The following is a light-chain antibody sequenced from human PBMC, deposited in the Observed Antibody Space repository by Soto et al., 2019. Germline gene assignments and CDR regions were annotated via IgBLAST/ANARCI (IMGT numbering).Light chain of an antibody. Sequence: IVVTQTPDALAVSLDERATINCKSSQSILYSSNNKNYIAWFQQRPGQPPRLPLYWASTRESGVPDRFSGSGSGTDFALTISSLQAEDAAVYYCQQYFTSSWTFGQGTKVDI. CDR3: QQYFTSSWT. CDR1: QSILYSSNNKNY. CDR2: WAS. J-gene: IGKJ1*01. V-gene: IGKV4-1*01.